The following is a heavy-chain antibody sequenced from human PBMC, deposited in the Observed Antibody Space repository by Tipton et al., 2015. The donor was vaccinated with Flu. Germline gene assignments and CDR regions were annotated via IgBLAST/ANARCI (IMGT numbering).Heavy chain of an antibody. V-gene: IGHV1-2*02. CDR1: GYAFNGYY. Sequence: QLVQSGAEVKKPGASVKLSCKASGYAFNGYYIHWVRQAPGQGLEWMGWINSKSGGTQYAQRFQGRVTMTRDTSITTAYMELTTLRSEDTAVYFCARDASTTAIAVVIGNFDLWGPGALVTVST. D-gene: IGHD3-22*01. J-gene: IGHJ4*01. CDR3: ARDASTTAIAVVIGNFDL. CDR2: INSKSGGT.